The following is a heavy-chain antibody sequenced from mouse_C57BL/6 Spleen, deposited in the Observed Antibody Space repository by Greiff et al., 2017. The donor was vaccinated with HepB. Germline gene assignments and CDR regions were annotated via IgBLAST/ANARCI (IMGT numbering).Heavy chain of an antibody. J-gene: IGHJ4*01. D-gene: IGHD2-5*01. CDR2: ISDGGSYT. Sequence: EVKLVESGGGLVKPGGSLKLSCAASGFTFSSYAMSWVRQTPEKRLEWVATISDGGSYTYYPDNVKGRFTISRDNAKNNLYLQMSHLKSEDTAMYYGARDQSNYVPYAMDYWGQGTSVTVSS. CDR3: ARDQSNYVPYAMDY. CDR1: GFTFSSYA. V-gene: IGHV5-4*01.